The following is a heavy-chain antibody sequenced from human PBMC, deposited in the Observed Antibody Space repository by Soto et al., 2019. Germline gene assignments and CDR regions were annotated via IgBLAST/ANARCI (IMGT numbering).Heavy chain of an antibody. Sequence: SVTQSLPYIVSGGSISNTNYYWGWIRQPPGKGLEWIGSIFYSGSTYYKLSLKSRVTISVDTSKNQFSLKLSSVTAADTALYYCARHFSWWDKPSSGFDPWGQGTLVTVS. J-gene: IGHJ5*02. CDR2: IFYSGST. D-gene: IGHD2-8*02. V-gene: IGHV4-39*01. CDR3: ARHFSWWDKPSSGFDP. CDR1: GGSISNTNYY.